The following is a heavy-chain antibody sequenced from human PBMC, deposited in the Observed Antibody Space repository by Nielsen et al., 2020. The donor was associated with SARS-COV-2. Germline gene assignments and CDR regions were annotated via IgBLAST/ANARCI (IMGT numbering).Heavy chain of an antibody. V-gene: IGHV3-33*01. J-gene: IGHJ6*02. CDR1: GLTFSSYG. Sequence: GGSLRLSCAASGLTFSSYGMHWVRQAPGKGLEWVAVIWYDGSNKYYADSVKGRFTISRDNSQNTLYLQMNSLIAEDTAVYYCARDLQYYSMDVWGQGTTVTVSS. CDR3: ARDLQYYSMDV. CDR2: IWYDGSNK.